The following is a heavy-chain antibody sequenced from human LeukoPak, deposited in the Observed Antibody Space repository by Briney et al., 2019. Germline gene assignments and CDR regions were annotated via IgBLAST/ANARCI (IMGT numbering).Heavy chain of an antibody. D-gene: IGHD2-2*01. J-gene: IGHJ4*02. Sequence: GGSLRLSCSASKFRFSDYGMHWVRQAPGKGLEWVSSISSSSSYIYYADSVKGRFTISRDNAKNSLYLQMNSLRAEDTAVYYCARSEDIVVVPAAPDYWGQGTLVTVSS. V-gene: IGHV3-21*01. CDR2: ISSSSSYI. CDR1: KFRFSDYG. CDR3: ARSEDIVVVPAAPDY.